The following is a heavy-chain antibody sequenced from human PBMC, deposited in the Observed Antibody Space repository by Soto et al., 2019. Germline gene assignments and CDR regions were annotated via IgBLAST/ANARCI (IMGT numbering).Heavy chain of an antibody. CDR2: ISWNSGSI. D-gene: IGHD3-22*01. CDR1: GFTFDDHA. J-gene: IGHJ4*02. V-gene: IGHV3-9*01. Sequence: EVKLVESGGGLVQPGRSLRLSCAASGFTFDDHAMHWVRQAPGKGLEWVSGISWNSGSIGYADSVKGRFTISRDNAKNSLYLQMNSLRAEDTALYYCAKGEGSSGYYSLFDYWGQGTLVTVSS. CDR3: AKGEGSSGYYSLFDY.